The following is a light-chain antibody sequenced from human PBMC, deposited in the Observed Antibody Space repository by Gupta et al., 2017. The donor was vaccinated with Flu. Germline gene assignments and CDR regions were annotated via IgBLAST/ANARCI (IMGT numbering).Light chain of an antibody. Sequence: SALTQPASASGSPGHSITTSSTGTSSSVGNYNLVSWYQQQPGKAPKLMLYEDTKRPSGVSSRFSGSKSGNTASLTISGLQAEDEAEYYCCSLAGSATYVFGTGTRVTVL. CDR3: CSLAGSATYV. J-gene: IGLJ1*01. CDR1: SSSVGNYNL. CDR2: EDT. V-gene: IGLV2-23*01.